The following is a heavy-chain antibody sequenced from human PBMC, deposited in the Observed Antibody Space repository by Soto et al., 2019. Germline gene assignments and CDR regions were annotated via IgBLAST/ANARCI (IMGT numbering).Heavy chain of an antibody. V-gene: IGHV1-18*01. Sequence: ASVKVSCKAFGYSFDSYAYSWVRQAPGQGLEWMGRIGSGDTNYAQKLQGRVTMTTDTSTNTAYMELRSLRAEDTAFYYCTKPRSPYSGSHTYAFDMWGQGTMVTVSS. J-gene: IGHJ3*02. CDR3: TKPRSPYSGSHTYAFDM. CDR1: GYSFDSYA. D-gene: IGHD1-26*01. CDR2: IGSGDT.